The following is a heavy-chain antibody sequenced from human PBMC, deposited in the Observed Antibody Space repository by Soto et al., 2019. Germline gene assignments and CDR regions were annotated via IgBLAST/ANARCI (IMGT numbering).Heavy chain of an antibody. CDR2: ISGSGGST. D-gene: IGHD3-22*01. Sequence: EVQLLESGGGLVQPGGSLRLSCAASGFTFSSYAMSWVRQAPGKGLEWVSAISGSGGSTYYADSVKGRFTISRDNSKNTLYLQMNSLRAEDTAVYYCARDSYYYDSSGSFDYWGQGTLVTVSS. V-gene: IGHV3-23*01. CDR1: GFTFSSYA. J-gene: IGHJ4*02. CDR3: ARDSYYYDSSGSFDY.